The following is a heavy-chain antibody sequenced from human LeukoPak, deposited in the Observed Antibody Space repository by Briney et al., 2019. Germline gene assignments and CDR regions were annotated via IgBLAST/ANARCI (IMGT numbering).Heavy chain of an antibody. CDR1: GFTFSTYG. CDR3: AKGIQLWMESDAFDI. J-gene: IGHJ3*02. CDR2: ISGSGGST. D-gene: IGHD5-18*01. V-gene: IGHV3-23*01. Sequence: GGSLRLSCAASGFTFSTYGMSWVRQTPGKGLEWVSVISGSGGSTYYADSVKGRFTISRDNSKNTLYLQMNSLRAEDTALYYCAKGIQLWMESDAFDIWGQGTMVTVSS.